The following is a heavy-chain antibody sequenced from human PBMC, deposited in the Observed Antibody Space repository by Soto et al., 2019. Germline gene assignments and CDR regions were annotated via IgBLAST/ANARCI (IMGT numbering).Heavy chain of an antibody. CDR2: IYPDDSDT. V-gene: IGHV5-51*01. J-gene: IGHJ4*02. D-gene: IGHD6-19*01. CDR3: ARPIDASGWYDY. CDR1: GYSFTSYW. Sequence: GESLKISCKGSGYSFTSYWIAWVRQMPGKGLELMGIIYPDDSDTRYSPSFQGQVTISADKSISTAYLQWSSLKASDTAMYYCARPIDASGWYDYWGQGTLVTVSS.